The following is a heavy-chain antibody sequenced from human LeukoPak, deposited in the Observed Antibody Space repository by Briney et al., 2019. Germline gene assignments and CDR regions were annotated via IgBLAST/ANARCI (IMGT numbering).Heavy chain of an antibody. D-gene: IGHD2-2*01. CDR3: TRIIVEVPGISDYCDP. CDR1: GFTFGTYA. J-gene: IGHJ5*02. V-gene: IGHV3-21*04. CDR2: ISRSGRDI. Sequence: PGGSLRLSCAASGFTFGTYAMNWVRQAPGKGLEWVSSISRSGRDIYYADSVRGRFTISRDNARNTLYLQMNSLRAEDTAVYYCTRIIVEVPGISDYCDPWGQGTLVTVSS.